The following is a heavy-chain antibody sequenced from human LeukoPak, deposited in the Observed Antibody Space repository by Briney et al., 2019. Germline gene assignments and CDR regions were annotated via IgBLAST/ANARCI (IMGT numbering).Heavy chain of an antibody. V-gene: IGHV4-61*02. CDR3: ARTFQAPSYGDSDSRTKYPYSMDV. D-gene: IGHD4-17*01. CDR2: IYTGGNT. CDR1: GDSITNGIFH. Sequence: SQTLSLTCTVSGDSITNGIFHWSWIRQPAGKELEWIGRIYTGGNTAYNPSLNSRVTMSLDTSKNQFSLKLTSVTAADTAVYYCARTFQAPSYGDSDSRTKYPYSMDVWGQGTMVAVSS. J-gene: IGHJ6*02.